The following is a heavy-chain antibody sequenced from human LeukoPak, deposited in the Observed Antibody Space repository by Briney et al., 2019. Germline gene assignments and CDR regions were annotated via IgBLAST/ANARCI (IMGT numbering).Heavy chain of an antibody. CDR3: ARHRDSSGSGFDY. CDR2: IYYSGST. CDR1: GGSISSTSYY. J-gene: IGHJ4*02. V-gene: IGHV4-39*01. Sequence: SETLSLTCTVSGGSISSTSYYWGWIRQPPGNGLEWIGSIYYSGSTNYNPSLKSRVTISVDTSKNQFSLKLSSVTAADTAVYYCARHRDSSGSGFDYWGQGTLVTVSS. D-gene: IGHD3-22*01.